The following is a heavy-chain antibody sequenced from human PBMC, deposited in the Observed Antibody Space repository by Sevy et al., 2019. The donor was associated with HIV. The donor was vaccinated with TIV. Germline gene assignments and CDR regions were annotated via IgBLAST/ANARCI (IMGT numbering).Heavy chain of an antibody. Sequence: GGSLRLSCAASGFTFTNYNMSWVRQAPGMGLEWVAYITITSGTIYYADSVKGRFTISRDNAKNSLYLQMDSLRDEDTAVYYCARGNPYDFWGQGTLVTVSS. CDR1: GFTFTNYN. CDR3: ARGNPYDF. V-gene: IGHV3-48*02. J-gene: IGHJ4*02. CDR2: ITITSGTI.